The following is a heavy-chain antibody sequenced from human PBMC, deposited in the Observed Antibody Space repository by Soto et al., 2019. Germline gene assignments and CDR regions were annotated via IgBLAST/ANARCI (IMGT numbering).Heavy chain of an antibody. CDR3: ASVDTAMVSHY. Sequence: SETLSLTCTVSGGSISSYYWSWIRQPPGKGLEWIGYIYYSGSTNYNPSLKSRVTISVDTSKNQFSLKLSSVTAADTAVYYCASVDTAMVSHYWGQGTLVTVSS. CDR2: IYYSGST. CDR1: GGSISSYY. V-gene: IGHV4-59*01. D-gene: IGHD5-18*01. J-gene: IGHJ4*02.